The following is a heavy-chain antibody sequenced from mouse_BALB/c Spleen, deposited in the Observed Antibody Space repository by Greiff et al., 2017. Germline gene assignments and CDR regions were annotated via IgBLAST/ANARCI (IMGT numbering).Heavy chain of an antibody. J-gene: IGHJ3*01. Sequence: DVHLVESGGGLVQPGGSLKLSCAASGFTFSSYGMSWVRQTPDKRLELVATINSNGGSTYYPDSVKGRFTISRDNAKNTLYLQMSSLKSEDTAMYYCARDAYYRYPWFAYWGQGTLVTVSA. D-gene: IGHD2-14*01. CDR2: INSNGGST. V-gene: IGHV5-6-3*01. CDR1: GFTFSSYG. CDR3: ARDAYYRYPWFAY.